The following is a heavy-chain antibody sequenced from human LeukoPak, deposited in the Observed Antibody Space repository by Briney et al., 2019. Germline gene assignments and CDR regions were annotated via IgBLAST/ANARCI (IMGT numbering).Heavy chain of an antibody. V-gene: IGHV4-59*01. J-gene: IGHJ6*03. D-gene: IGHD3-10*01. Sequence: SETLSLTCTVSGGSISSYYWIWIRQPPGKGLEWIGYIYYSRSTNYNPSLKSRVTISVDTSKNQFSLNLSSVTTADTAVYYCARGGSESYRNYYYMDVWGKGTTVTVSS. CDR1: GGSISSYY. CDR3: ARGGSESYRNYYYMDV. CDR2: IYYSRST.